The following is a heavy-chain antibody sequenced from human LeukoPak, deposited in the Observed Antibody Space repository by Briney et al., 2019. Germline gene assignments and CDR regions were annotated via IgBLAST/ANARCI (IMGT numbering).Heavy chain of an antibody. Sequence: PGTSLRLSCEASGFTFSHFGMHWVRQAPGKGLEWVAVIWSDATNQYYGDSVKGRFTISRDNLKKTVSLQMDSLRAEDTAVYYCANDAQRGFDYSNSLEHWGQGSLVTVSS. D-gene: IGHD4-11*01. J-gene: IGHJ4*02. CDR3: ANDAQRGFDYSNSLEH. CDR2: IWSDATNQ. V-gene: IGHV3-33*06. CDR1: GFTFSHFG.